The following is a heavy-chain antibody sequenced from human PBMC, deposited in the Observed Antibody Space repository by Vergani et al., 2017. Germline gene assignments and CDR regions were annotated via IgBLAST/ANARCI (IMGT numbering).Heavy chain of an antibody. Sequence: EVQLLESGGDLVQPGGSLRLSCAASGFTFIMHAMSWVRQAPGKGLEWVSTLSASDRRKHYADSVKGRFSISRDNSKNTLYLQMNSLRVEDTGVYYCARARCIETCYMSNWLDSWGQGTLVTVSS. CDR3: ARARCIETCYMSNWLDS. V-gene: IGHV3-23*01. CDR2: LSASDRRK. J-gene: IGHJ5*01. CDR1: GFTFIMHA. D-gene: IGHD3-9*01.